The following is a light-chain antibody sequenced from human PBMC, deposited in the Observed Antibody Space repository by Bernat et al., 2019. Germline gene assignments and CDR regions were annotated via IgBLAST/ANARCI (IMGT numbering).Light chain of an antibody. J-gene: IGKJ4*01. V-gene: IGKV1-12*01. Sequence: DIQMTQSPSSVSASVGDRVTITCRASQDISSWLAWYQQKPGRAPKVVIYAASNLQSGVPSRFSGSRSGTDFTLTINSLQPEDSATYYCQQANSFPPTFGGGTKVQIK. CDR3: QQANSFPPT. CDR2: AAS. CDR1: QDISSW.